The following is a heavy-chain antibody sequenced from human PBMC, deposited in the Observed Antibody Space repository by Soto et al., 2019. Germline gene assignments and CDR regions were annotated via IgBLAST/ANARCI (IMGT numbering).Heavy chain of an antibody. J-gene: IGHJ6*02. D-gene: IGHD5-18*01. Sequence: EVQLVESGGGLVQPGGSLRLSCAASGFTFSSYWMHWVRQAPGKGLVWVSRINSDGSSTSYADSVKGRFTISRDNAKNTLYLQMNSLRAEDTAVYYCASSQLWFYGMDVWGQGTTVTVSS. CDR2: INSDGSST. CDR3: ASSQLWFYGMDV. V-gene: IGHV3-74*01. CDR1: GFTFSSYW.